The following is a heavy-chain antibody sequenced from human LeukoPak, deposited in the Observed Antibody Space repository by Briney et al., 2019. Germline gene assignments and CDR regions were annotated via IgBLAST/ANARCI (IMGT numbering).Heavy chain of an antibody. J-gene: IGHJ4*02. CDR1: GYTSTDYY. CDR3: AREDSGWYVDY. Sequence: ASVKVSCKASGYTSTDYYMHWVRQAPGQGLEWMGWINPNSAGTNYAQKFEGRVTMTRDTSISTAYMELSRLRSDDTAVYYCAREDSGWYVDYWGQGTLVTVSS. CDR2: INPNSAGT. V-gene: IGHV1-2*02. D-gene: IGHD6-19*01.